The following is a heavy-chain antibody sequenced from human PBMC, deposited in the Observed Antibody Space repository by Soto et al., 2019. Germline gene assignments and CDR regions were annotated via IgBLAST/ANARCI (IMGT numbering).Heavy chain of an antibody. Sequence: GGSLRLSCAASGFTLRSYAMSWVRQAPGKGLEWVSAISGSGGSTYYADSVKGRFTISRDNSKNTLYLQMNSLRAEDTAVYYCAKDIYLKIGVAAPARPFDYWGQGTLVTVSS. CDR2: ISGSGGST. CDR3: AKDIYLKIGVAAPARPFDY. V-gene: IGHV3-23*01. J-gene: IGHJ4*02. CDR1: GFTLRSYA. D-gene: IGHD2-15*01.